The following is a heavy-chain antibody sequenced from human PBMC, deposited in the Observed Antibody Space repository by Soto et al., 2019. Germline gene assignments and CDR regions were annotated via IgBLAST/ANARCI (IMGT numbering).Heavy chain of an antibody. CDR1: GFMFDSYA. V-gene: IGHV3-48*02. CDR3: TKSADSARWGVDF. D-gene: IGHD7-27*01. J-gene: IGHJ4*02. CDR2: ISPGGDRI. Sequence: EVQLVESGGGLVQPGGSLRLSCVASGFMFDSYAMNWVRQAPGKGVEWVSYISPGGDRIYYAESLKGRITISRDNDRNSLSLQMNIPRHEETAVYYCTKSADSARWGVDFWGQGTLVTVSS.